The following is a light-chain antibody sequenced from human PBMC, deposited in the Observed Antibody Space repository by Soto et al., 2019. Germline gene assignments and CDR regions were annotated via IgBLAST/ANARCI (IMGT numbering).Light chain of an antibody. Sequence: DIQMTQSPSTLSATAGDRVTITCRASQSISAWLAWYQQKPGKAPKLLIYDASNLESGVPSRFGGSGSGTEFILTISNLQPDDSATYYCQQYENYWTFGQGTKVDIK. J-gene: IGKJ1*01. CDR1: QSISAW. CDR2: DAS. CDR3: QQYENYWT. V-gene: IGKV1-5*01.